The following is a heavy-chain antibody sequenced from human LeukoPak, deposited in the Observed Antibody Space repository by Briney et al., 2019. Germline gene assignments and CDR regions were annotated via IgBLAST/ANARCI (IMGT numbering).Heavy chain of an antibody. Sequence: GGSLRLSCAGSGFTLNDYYVNWLRQAPGKGLEWTAYISSSSRSVNYADSVKGRFTLSRDYAKNSVNLDMTSLRGEDTAIYYCARVHNTIYWGQGVLVTVSS. CDR1: GFTLNDYY. D-gene: IGHD5-24*01. J-gene: IGHJ4*02. V-gene: IGHV3-11*04. CDR3: ARVHNTIY. CDR2: ISSSSRSV.